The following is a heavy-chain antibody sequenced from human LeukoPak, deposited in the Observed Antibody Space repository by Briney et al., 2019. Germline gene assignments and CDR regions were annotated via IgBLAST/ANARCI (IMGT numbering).Heavy chain of an antibody. Sequence: GSSVKVSCKASGGTFSNYAISWVRQAPGQGLEWMGGIIPIFGTANYAQKFQGRVTITADESTSTAYMELSSLRSEDTAVYYCAREEREYCGGDCNDAFDIWGQGTMVTVSS. CDR2: IIPIFGTA. V-gene: IGHV1-69*01. CDR1: GGTFSNYA. D-gene: IGHD2-21*02. J-gene: IGHJ3*02. CDR3: AREEREYCGGDCNDAFDI.